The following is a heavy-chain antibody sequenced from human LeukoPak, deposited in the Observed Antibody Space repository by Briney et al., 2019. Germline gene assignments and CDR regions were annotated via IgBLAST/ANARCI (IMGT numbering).Heavy chain of an antibody. D-gene: IGHD3-10*01. CDR3: ASSTFYYGSGSYYSPNWFDP. V-gene: IGHV3-23*01. Sequence: PGGSLRLSCAASGFTFSSYAMSWVRQAPGKGLEWVSAINGNGGSTYYADSVKGRFTISRDNSNNTPYMQMNSLRADDTAVYYCASSTFYYGSGSYYSPNWFDPWGQGTLVTVSS. J-gene: IGHJ5*02. CDR1: GFTFSSYA. CDR2: INGNGGST.